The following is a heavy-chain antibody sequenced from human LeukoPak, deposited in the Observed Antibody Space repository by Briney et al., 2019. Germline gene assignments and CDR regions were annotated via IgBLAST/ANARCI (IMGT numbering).Heavy chain of an antibody. CDR3: AREGHHFDWSLINWFDP. J-gene: IGHJ5*02. CDR1: GYTFTGYY. Sequence: VASVKVSCKASGYTFTGYYMHWVRQAPGQGLEWMGWINTNTGNPTYAQGFTGRFVFSLDTSVSTAYLQISSLKAEDTAVYYCAREGHHFDWSLINWFDPWGQGTLVTVSS. CDR2: INTNTGNP. D-gene: IGHD3-9*01. V-gene: IGHV7-4-1*02.